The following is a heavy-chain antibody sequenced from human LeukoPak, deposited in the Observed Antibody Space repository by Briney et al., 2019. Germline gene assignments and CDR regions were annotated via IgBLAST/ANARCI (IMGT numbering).Heavy chain of an antibody. Sequence: SVTVSFTASGGTFSSYAISWVRQAPGQGLEWMGGIIPIFGTANYAQKFQGRVTITADESTSTAYMELSSLRSEDTAVYYCAGEQRGEAININQNWFDPWGQGTLVTVSS. D-gene: IGHD6-25*01. CDR2: IIPIFGTA. V-gene: IGHV1-69*13. CDR1: GGTFSSYA. CDR3: AGEQRGEAININQNWFDP. J-gene: IGHJ5*02.